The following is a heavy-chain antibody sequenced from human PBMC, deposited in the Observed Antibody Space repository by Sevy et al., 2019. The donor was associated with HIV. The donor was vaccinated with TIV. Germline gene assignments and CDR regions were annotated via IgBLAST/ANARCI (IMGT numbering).Heavy chain of an antibody. CDR1: GFIFSNFA. CDR3: ARGENDDEFFQY. J-gene: IGHJ1*01. Sequence: RGSLRLSCTVSGFIFSNFAMHWVRQAPGKGLEWVAVTSYDGSHKYYADSVKGRFIVSRDNSRNILSLEMSSLTRDDTAVYYCARGENDDEFFQYWGQGTLVTVSS. CDR2: TSYDGSHK. D-gene: IGHD1-26*01. V-gene: IGHV3-30*04.